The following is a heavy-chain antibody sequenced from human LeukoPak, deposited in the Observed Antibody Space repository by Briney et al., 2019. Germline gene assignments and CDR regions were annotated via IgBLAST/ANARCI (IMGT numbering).Heavy chain of an antibody. CDR1: GGSITSYY. CDR2: IYTSGST. Sequence: PSETLSLTCTVSGGSITSYYWSSIPQPAGQGLEWIGRIYTSGSTNYNPSLKSRVTMSVGTSKNQFSLKLSSVTAADTAVYYCARDLPMECSGGSCSDMDVWGKGTTVTVSS. D-gene: IGHD2-15*01. CDR3: ARDLPMECSGGSCSDMDV. J-gene: IGHJ6*03. V-gene: IGHV4-4*07.